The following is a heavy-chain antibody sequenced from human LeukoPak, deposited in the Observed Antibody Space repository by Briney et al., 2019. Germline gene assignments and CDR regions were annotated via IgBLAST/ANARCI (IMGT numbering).Heavy chain of an antibody. CDR2: IIPILGIA. J-gene: IGHJ4*02. CDR1: GGTFSSYA. V-gene: IGHV1-69*04. CDR3: ARALLIHSSSSRELGY. D-gene: IGHD6-6*01. Sequence: ASVKVSCKASGGTFSSYAISWVRQAPGQGLEWMGRIIPILGIANYAQKFQGRVTITADESTSTAYMELSSLRSEDTAVYYCARALLIHSSSSRELGYWGQGTLVTVSS.